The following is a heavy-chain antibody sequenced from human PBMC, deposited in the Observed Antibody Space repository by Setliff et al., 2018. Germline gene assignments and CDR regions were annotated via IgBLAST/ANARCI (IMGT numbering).Heavy chain of an antibody. J-gene: IGHJ4*02. CDR3: AKMVGGSRSSGSCYFDY. V-gene: IGHV3-30*02. Sequence: GGSLRLSCAASGFAFSSYGMHWVRQAPGKGLEWVAFIRFDGTNKYYADSVKGRFTISRDNSKNTVYLQMNSLRAEDTAIYYCAKMVGGSRSSGSCYFDYWGQGTLVTVSS. CDR2: IRFDGTNK. D-gene: IGHD2-15*01. CDR1: GFAFSSYG.